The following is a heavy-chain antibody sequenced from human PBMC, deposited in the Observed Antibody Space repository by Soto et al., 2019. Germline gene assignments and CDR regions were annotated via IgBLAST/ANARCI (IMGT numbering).Heavy chain of an antibody. J-gene: IGHJ4*02. CDR1: GFTFSRYD. D-gene: IGHD3-10*01. CDR2: IGTAGET. V-gene: IGHV3-13*01. CDR3: ARGTSGSYYNEFDY. Sequence: GGSLRLSCAASGFTFSRYDMHWVRQTTGKGLEWVSGIGTAGETNYPGSVKGRFTISRENAKNSLYLQMHSLRTGDTAVYYCARGTSGSYYNEFDYWGQGTLVTASS.